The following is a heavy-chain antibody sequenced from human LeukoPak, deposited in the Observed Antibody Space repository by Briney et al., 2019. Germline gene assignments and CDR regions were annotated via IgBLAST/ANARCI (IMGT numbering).Heavy chain of an antibody. CDR1: GGSISSGGYS. J-gene: IGHJ4*02. V-gene: IGHV4-30-4*07. CDR2: IYYSGST. CDR3: ASTGYQSDDY. D-gene: IGHD3-9*01. Sequence: PSETLSLTCAVSGGSISSGGYSWSWIRQPPGKGLEWIGYIYYSGSTYYNPSLKSRVTISVDTSKNQFSLKLSSVTAADTAVYYCASTGYQSDDYWGQGTLVTVSS.